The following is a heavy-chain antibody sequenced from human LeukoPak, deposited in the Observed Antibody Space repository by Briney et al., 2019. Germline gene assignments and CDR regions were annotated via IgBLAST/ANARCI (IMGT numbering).Heavy chain of an antibody. CDR1: GGTFSSYA. V-gene: IGHV1-69*05. J-gene: IGHJ3*02. D-gene: IGHD3-10*01. Sequence: ASVKVSCKASGGTFSSYAISWVRQAPGQGLQWMGGIIPIFGTANYAQKFQGRVTITTDESTSTAYMELSSLRSEDTAVYYCARALSGAFDIWGQGTMVTVSS. CDR3: ARALSGAFDI. CDR2: IIPIFGTA.